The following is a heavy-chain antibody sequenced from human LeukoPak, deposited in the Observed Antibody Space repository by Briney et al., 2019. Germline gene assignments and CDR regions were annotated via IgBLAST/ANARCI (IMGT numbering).Heavy chain of an antibody. J-gene: IGHJ3*02. CDR1: GGSISSGSCY. V-gene: IGHV4-61*02. D-gene: IGHD3-3*01. CDR3: ARVFCDFWSGYYSRDDAFDI. CDR2: IYTSGST. Sequence: SQTLSLTCTVSGGSISSGSCYWSWIRQPAGKGLEWIGRIYTSGSTNYNPSLKSRVTISVDTSKNQFPLKPSSVTAADTAVYYCARVFCDFWSGYYSRDDAFDIWGQGTMVTVSS.